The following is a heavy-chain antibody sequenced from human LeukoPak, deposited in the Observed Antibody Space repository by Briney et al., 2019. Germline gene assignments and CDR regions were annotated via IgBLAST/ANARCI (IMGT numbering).Heavy chain of an antibody. CDR2: IRYDGSNK. J-gene: IGHJ4*02. CDR3: AKDGYLEAAAGTYDFDY. CDR1: GFTFSSYG. Sequence: PGGSLRLSCAASGFTFSSYGMHWVRQAPGKGQEWVAFIRYDGSNKYYADSVKGRFTISRDNSKNTLYLQMNSLRAEDTAVYYCAKDGYLEAAAGTYDFDYWGQGTLVTVSS. V-gene: IGHV3-30*02. D-gene: IGHD6-13*01.